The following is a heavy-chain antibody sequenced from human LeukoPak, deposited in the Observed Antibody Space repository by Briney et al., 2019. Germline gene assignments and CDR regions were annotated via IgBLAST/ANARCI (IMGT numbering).Heavy chain of an antibody. V-gene: IGHV4-34*01. CDR2: INHSGST. CDR3: ARGSGRGFDY. CDR1: GGSFSGYY. J-gene: IGHJ4*02. D-gene: IGHD3-10*01. Sequence: SETLSLTCAVYGGSFSGYYWSWIRQPPGKGLEWIGEINHSGSTNYNPSLKSRVTISVDTSKNQFTLKLSSVTAADTAVYYCARGSGRGFDYWGQGTLVTVSS.